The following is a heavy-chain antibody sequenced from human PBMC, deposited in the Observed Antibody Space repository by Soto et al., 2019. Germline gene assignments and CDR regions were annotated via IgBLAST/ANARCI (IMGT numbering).Heavy chain of an antibody. J-gene: IGHJ3*02. V-gene: IGHV4-30-2*01. CDR3: ATYRKFFQI. Sequence: PSETLSLTGSISGGTIGDCSRSWIRQPPGKGLEWIGFIYNSGSTYYNSSIKSRVTISVDRSKNHFFLNLTSVTAADTAVYYCATYRKFFQIWAQGTKVTVSS. CDR1: GGTIGDCS. CDR2: IYNSGST.